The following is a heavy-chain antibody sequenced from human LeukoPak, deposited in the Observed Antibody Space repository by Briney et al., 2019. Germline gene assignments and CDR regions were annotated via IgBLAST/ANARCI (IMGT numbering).Heavy chain of an antibody. CDR2: IYYSGST. Sequence: PSETLSLTCAVYGGSSSGYYWSWIRQPPGKGLEWIGSIYYSGSTYYNPSLKSRVTISVDTSKNQFSLKLSSVTAADTAVYYCAGKNALTGTTSFDYWGQGTLVTVSS. D-gene: IGHD1-20*01. CDR1: GGSSSGYY. V-gene: IGHV4-34*01. CDR3: AGKNALTGTTSFDY. J-gene: IGHJ4*02.